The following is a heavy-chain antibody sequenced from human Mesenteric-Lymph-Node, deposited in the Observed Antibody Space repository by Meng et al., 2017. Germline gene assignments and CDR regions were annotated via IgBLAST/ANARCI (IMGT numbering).Heavy chain of an antibody. J-gene: IGHJ5*02. D-gene: IGHD5-18*01. CDR1: GFTFSSYE. V-gene: IGHV3-48*03. CDR2: ISSSGSTI. Sequence: GGSLRLSCAASGFTFSSYEMNWVRQAPGKGLEWVSYISSSGSTIYYADSVKGRFTISRDNAKNSLYLQMNSLRAEDTAVYYCARGGYSHGFSAGGFDPWGQGTLVTVSS. CDR3: ARGGYSHGFSAGGFDP.